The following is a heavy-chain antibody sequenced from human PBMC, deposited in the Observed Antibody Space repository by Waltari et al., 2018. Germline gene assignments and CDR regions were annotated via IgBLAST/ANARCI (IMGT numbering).Heavy chain of an antibody. J-gene: IGHJ4*02. Sequence: EVQLLESGGGLVQPGGSLRLSCAASGFTFSSYTMSLVRRAPGKGLEWVSVISGSGGSTYYADSVKGRFTLSRDNSKNTLYLQMNSLRADDTAVYYCAKDDFSQWELHTNWGQGTLVTVSS. CDR1: GFTFSSYT. V-gene: IGHV3-23*01. D-gene: IGHD1-26*01. CDR3: AKDDFSQWELHTN. CDR2: ISGSGGST.